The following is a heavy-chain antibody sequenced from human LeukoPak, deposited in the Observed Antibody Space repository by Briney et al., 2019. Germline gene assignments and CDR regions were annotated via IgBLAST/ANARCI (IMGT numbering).Heavy chain of an antibody. J-gene: IGHJ6*02. D-gene: IGHD3-3*01. Sequence: ASVKVSCKASGYTFTSYDINWVRQATGQGLEWMGWMNPNSGNTGYAQKLQGRVTMTRNTSISTAYMELSSLRSEDTAVYYCARVAHYDFWSGYRYYYGMDVWGQGTTVTVSS. CDR3: ARVAHYDFWSGYRYYYGMDV. CDR2: MNPNSGNT. V-gene: IGHV1-8*01. CDR1: GYTFTSYD.